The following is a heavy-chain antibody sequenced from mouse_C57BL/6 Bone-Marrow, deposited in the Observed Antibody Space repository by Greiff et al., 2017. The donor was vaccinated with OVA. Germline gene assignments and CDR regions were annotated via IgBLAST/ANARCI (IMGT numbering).Heavy chain of an antibody. J-gene: IGHJ2*01. Sequence: QVQLQQSGPELVKPGASVKISCKASGYAFSSSWMNWVKQRPGKGLEWIGRIYPGVGDTNYNGKFKGKATLTADKSSSTAYMQLSSLTSEDSAVYFCARLLRYWGQGTTLTVSS. CDR1: GYAFSSSW. CDR3: ARLLRY. D-gene: IGHD1-1*01. V-gene: IGHV1-82*01. CDR2: IYPGVGDT.